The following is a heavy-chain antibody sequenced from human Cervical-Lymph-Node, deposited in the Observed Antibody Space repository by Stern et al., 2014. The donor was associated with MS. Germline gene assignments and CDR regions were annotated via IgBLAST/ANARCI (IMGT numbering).Heavy chain of an antibody. J-gene: IGHJ6*02. CDR1: GGTFRSHS. Sequence: VQLVQSGAEVKKPGSSIKVSCKIYGGTFRSHSLTWVRQAPGQGLEWMGGIIPLFETPHCARRFQGRVTIIADDSPSTVYMELRSLRSDDAAVYYCSRGPVSAVSGLDVWGQGTTVTVSS. V-gene: IGHV1-69*01. D-gene: IGHD6-25*01. CDR2: IIPLFETP. CDR3: SRGPVSAVSGLDV.